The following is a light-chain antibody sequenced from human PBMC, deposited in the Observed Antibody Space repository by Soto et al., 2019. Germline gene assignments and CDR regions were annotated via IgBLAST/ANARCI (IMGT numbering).Light chain of an antibody. Sequence: DIQMTQSPSTLSASVGARVGINCRASQSISAWLAWYQQKPGKAPRLLIYKASTLEIGVPSRFSGSGSGTEFTLTISSLQPDDVATYYCQQYNDYSWTFGQGTKVDIK. CDR2: KAS. V-gene: IGKV1-5*03. J-gene: IGKJ1*01. CDR3: QQYNDYSWT. CDR1: QSISAW.